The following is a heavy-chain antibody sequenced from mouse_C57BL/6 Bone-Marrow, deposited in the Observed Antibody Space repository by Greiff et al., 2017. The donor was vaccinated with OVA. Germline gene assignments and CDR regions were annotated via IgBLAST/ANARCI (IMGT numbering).Heavy chain of an antibody. Sequence: VQLQQSGAELVRPGTSVKVSCKASGYAFTNYLIEWVKQRPGQGLEWIGVINPGSGGTNYNEKFKGKATLTADKSSSTAYMQLSSLTSEDSAVYFCARERITTVPYWYFDVWGTGTTVTVSS. D-gene: IGHD1-1*01. J-gene: IGHJ1*03. CDR3: ARERITTVPYWYFDV. V-gene: IGHV1-54*01. CDR1: GYAFTNYL. CDR2: INPGSGGT.